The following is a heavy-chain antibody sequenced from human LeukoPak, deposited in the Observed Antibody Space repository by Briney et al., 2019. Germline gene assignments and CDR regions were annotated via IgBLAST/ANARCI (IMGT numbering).Heavy chain of an antibody. CDR3: ARGSITARPFFIFDY. Sequence: ASVKVSCKASGYSFTDYYMHWVRQAPGQGLEWTGWINPDTGGTNYAQKFQGRVTMTRDTSISTAYMELSRLRSDDTAVYYCARGSITARPFFIFDYWGQGTLVTVSS. J-gene: IGHJ4*02. V-gene: IGHV1-2*02. CDR2: INPDTGGT. D-gene: IGHD6-6*01. CDR1: GYSFTDYY.